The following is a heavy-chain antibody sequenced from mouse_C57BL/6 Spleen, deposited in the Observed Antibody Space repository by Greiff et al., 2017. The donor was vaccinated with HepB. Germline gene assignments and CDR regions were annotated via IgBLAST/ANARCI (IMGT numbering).Heavy chain of an antibody. Sequence: QVQLQQPGAELVKPGASVKISCKASGYAFSSYWMNWVKQRPGKGLEWIGQIYPGDGDTNYNGKFKGKATLTADKSSSTAYMQLSSLTSEDSAVYFCARKTAPYYFDYWGQGTTLTVSS. CDR1: GYAFSSYW. D-gene: IGHD4-1*01. V-gene: IGHV1-80*01. J-gene: IGHJ2*01. CDR2: IYPGDGDT. CDR3: ARKTAPYYFDY.